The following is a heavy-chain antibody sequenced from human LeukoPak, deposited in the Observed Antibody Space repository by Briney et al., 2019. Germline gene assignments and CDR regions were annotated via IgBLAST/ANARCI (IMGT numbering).Heavy chain of an antibody. D-gene: IGHD3-9*01. CDR2: IYYSGST. CDR3: ASLSGYYDILTGYPRDGWFDP. Sequence: SETLSLTCTVSGGSISSSSYYWGWIRQPPGKGLEWIGSIYYSGSTNYNPSLKSRVTISVDTSKNQFSLKLSSVTAADTAVYYCASLSGYYDILTGYPRDGWFDPWGQGTLVTVSS. J-gene: IGHJ5*02. V-gene: IGHV4-39*07. CDR1: GGSISSSSYY.